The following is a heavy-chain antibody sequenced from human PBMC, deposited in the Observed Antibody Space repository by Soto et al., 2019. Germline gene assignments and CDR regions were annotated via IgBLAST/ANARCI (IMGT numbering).Heavy chain of an antibody. CDR3: ARGALGYSYGYGPYYGMDV. V-gene: IGHV3-33*08. CDR1: GFTFSSYA. D-gene: IGHD5-18*01. Sequence: PGGSLRLACAASGFTFSSYAMHWVRQAPGKGLEWVAVIWNDGSKKNYADSVKGRVTISRDNSENTLYLQMNSLRAEDTGVYYCARGALGYSYGYGPYYGMDVWGQGTTVTVSS. J-gene: IGHJ6*02. CDR2: IWNDGSKK.